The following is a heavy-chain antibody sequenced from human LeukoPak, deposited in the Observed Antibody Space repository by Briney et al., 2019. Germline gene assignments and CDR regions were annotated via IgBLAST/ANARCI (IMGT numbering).Heavy chain of an antibody. V-gene: IGHV3-7*01. J-gene: IGHJ4*01. CDR2: IKEDGSDK. CDR3: AKGGHFNFGY. D-gene: IGHD5-12*01. CDR1: GFTFSTYW. Sequence: PGGSLRLSCTASGFTFSTYWMKWVRRAPGKGLEWVASIKEDGSDKYYVDSVKGRFSISRDNAKNSLYLQMNSLRTEGTAVYYCAKGGHFNFGYWGQGTLVTVSS.